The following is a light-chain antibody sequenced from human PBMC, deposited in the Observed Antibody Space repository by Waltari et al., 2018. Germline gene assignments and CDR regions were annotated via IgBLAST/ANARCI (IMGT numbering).Light chain of an antibody. CDR3: CSYAGPWV. V-gene: IGLV2-23*01. CDR2: KDS. CDR1: SSEVGL. Sequence: QSALTQPASVSGSPGPSVTISCTGTSSEVGLGSWYQQPPGKAPKLIIYKDSSRPSGFTERFPGSRSGNTASLTISGLQAEDEADYHCCSYAGPWVFGGGTKLTVL. J-gene: IGLJ3*02.